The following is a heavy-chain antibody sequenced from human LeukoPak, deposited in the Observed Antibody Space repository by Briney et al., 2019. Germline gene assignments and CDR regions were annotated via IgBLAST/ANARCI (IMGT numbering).Heavy chain of an antibody. J-gene: IGHJ6*02. CDR2: ISYDGSNK. V-gene: IGHV3-30-3*01. Sequence: PGGSLRLSCAASGFTFSSYAMHWVRQAPGKGLEWLAVISYDGSNKYYADSVKGRFTISRDNSKNTLYLQMNSLRAEDTAVYYCARDGGYCSGGSCIYYYYYGMDVWGQGTTVTVSS. CDR1: GFTFSSYA. D-gene: IGHD2-15*01. CDR3: ARDGGYCSGGSCIYYYYYGMDV.